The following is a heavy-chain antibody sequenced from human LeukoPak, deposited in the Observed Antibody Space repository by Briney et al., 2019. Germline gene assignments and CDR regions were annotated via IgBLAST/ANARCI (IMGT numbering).Heavy chain of an antibody. J-gene: IGHJ5*02. V-gene: IGHV3-23*01. CDR3: AKSPPNWGWGGWFDH. CDR1: GFTFSTYG. D-gene: IGHD7-27*01. Sequence: GGSLRLSCAASGFTFSTYGMSWVRQAPGKGLEWVSSTTGSGGGTYYADSVKGRFTISRDNSKNTLYLQMNSLSAEDTAVYYCAKSPPNWGWGGWFDHWGQGTLVTVSS. CDR2: TTGSGGGT.